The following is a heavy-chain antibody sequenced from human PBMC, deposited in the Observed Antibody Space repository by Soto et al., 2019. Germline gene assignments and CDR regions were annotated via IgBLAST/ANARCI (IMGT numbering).Heavy chain of an antibody. Sequence: GASVKVSCKASGYTFTGYYMHWVRQAPGQGLEWMGWINPNSGGTNYAQKFQGWVTMTRDTSISTAYMELSRLRSDDTAVYYCARDRYYDSSGSLLDVWGQGTTVNVS. CDR2: INPNSGGT. CDR1: GYTFTGYY. CDR3: ARDRYYDSSGSLLDV. D-gene: IGHD3-22*01. J-gene: IGHJ6*02. V-gene: IGHV1-2*04.